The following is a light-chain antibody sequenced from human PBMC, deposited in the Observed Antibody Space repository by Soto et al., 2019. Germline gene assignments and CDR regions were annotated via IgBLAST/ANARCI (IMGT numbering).Light chain of an antibody. CDR1: ANDIGNYNY. CDR2: GVS. Sequence: QSALTQPASVSGSPGQSITISCTGTANDIGNYNYVSWYQQHPGKAPKLMIYGVSNRPSGVSNRFSGSKSGNAAALTISGLQAGDEADYYCSSYTSYTTLWVFGGGTQLTVL. CDR3: SSYTSYTTLWV. J-gene: IGLJ3*02. V-gene: IGLV2-14*01.